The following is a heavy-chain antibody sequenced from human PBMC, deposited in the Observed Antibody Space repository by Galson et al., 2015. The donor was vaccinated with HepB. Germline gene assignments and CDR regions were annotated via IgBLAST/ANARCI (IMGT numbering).Heavy chain of an antibody. D-gene: IGHD2-15*01. CDR3: AKGAFGGGRLVY. CDR1: GFTFSGSG. J-gene: IGHJ4*02. V-gene: IGHV3-30*18. CDR2: ISNDGSNK. Sequence: SLRLSCAASGFTFSGSGIHWVRQAPGKGLEWVAVISNDGSNKYYADSVKGRFTISRDNSKKTLYLQMNSLRCEDTAVYYCAKGAFGGGRLVYWGPTTLVPGSS.